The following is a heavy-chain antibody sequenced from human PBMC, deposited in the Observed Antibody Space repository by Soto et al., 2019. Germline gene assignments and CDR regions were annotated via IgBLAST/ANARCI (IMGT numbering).Heavy chain of an antibody. D-gene: IGHD5-18*01. V-gene: IGHV4-59*01. CDR2: IYYSGST. Sequence: PSETLSLTCTVSGGSISSYYWSWIRQPPGRGLEWIGYIYYSGSTNYNPSLKSRVTISVDTSKNQFSLKLSSVTAADTAVYCCASGYSYGLGTNWFDPWGQGTLVTVSS. J-gene: IGHJ5*02. CDR1: GGSISSYY. CDR3: ASGYSYGLGTNWFDP.